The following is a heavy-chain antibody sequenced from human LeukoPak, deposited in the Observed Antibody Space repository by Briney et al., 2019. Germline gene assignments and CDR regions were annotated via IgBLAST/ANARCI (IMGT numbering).Heavy chain of an antibody. D-gene: IGHD1-26*01. J-gene: IGHJ3*02. CDR1: GDSISSSSYY. V-gene: IGHV4-39*07. Sequence: TASETLSLTCTVSGDSISSSSYYWGWIRQPPGKGLEWIGSIYYSGSTNYNPSLKSRVTISVDTSKNQFSLKLSSVTAADTAVYYCARRGKLHDAFDIWGQGTMVTVSS. CDR2: IYYSGST. CDR3: ARRGKLHDAFDI.